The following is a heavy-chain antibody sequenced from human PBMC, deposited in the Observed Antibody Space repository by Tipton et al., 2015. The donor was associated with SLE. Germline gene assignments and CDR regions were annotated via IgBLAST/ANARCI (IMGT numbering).Heavy chain of an antibody. Sequence: RSLRLSCTASGFTFGDFAMSWVRQAPGKGLEWVGVIRAIGYGGTAQYGASVKGRFTISRDESKSIVYLQMNSLQIEDTAIYYCTRDSAWNEKTDYWGQGTLVTVSS. J-gene: IGHJ4*02. CDR1: GFTFGDFA. CDR3: TRDSAWNEKTDY. V-gene: IGHV3-49*04. D-gene: IGHD1-1*01. CDR2: IRAIGYGGTA.